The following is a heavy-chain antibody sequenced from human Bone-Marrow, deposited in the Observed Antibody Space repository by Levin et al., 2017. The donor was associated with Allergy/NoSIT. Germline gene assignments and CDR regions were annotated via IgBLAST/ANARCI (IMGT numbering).Heavy chain of an antibody. D-gene: IGHD3-22*01. CDR3: ARSLIYDSSGYPTYHFDY. CDR1: GITFSSYW. J-gene: IGHJ4*02. Sequence: GGSLRLSCAASGITFSSYWMTWVRQAPGKGLEWVANIKQDGSEKYYVDSVKGRFTISRDNARNSLYLEMNSLRAEDTAVYYCARSLIYDSSGYPTYHFDYWGQGTLVTVSS. CDR2: IKQDGSEK. V-gene: IGHV3-7*01.